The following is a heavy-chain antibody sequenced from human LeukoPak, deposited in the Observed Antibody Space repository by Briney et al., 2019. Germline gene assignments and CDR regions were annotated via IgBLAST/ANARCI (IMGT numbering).Heavy chain of an antibody. CDR2: ISGSGGST. J-gene: IGHJ4*02. CDR3: ANDPSKRSAPPYYFDY. Sequence: PGGSLRLSCAASGFTFSSYAMSWVRQAPGKGLEWVSAISGSGGSTYYADSVKGRFTISRDNSKNTLYLQMNSLRAEDTAVYYCANDPSKRSAPPYYFDYWGQGTLVTVSS. CDR1: GFTFSSYA. D-gene: IGHD5-24*01. V-gene: IGHV3-23*01.